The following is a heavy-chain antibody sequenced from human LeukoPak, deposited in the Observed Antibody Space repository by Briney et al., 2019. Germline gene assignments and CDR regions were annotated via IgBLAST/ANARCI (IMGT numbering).Heavy chain of an antibody. Sequence: RGEPLKFSCQCSGYISTIYCIAWLRQMPGKGLEWLGIIYPGNSDTRYSPSFQGQVTISAHKSITSAYLQWSSLKASDSGMYYCARRLASTGAGWNDYWGQGTLVTVSS. CDR2: IYPGNSDT. J-gene: IGHJ4*02. D-gene: IGHD6-13*01. V-gene: IGHV5-51*01. CDR1: GYISTIYC. CDR3: ARRLASTGAGWNDY.